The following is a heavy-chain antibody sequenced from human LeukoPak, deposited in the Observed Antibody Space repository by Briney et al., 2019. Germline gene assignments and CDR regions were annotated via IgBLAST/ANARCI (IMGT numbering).Heavy chain of an antibody. CDR2: ISYEGSNK. D-gene: IGHD2-2*01. Sequence: PGGSLRLSCAASGFTFSSYAMHWVRQAPGKGLEWVAVISYEGSNKYYADSVKGRFTISRDNSKNTLYLQMNSLRAEDTAVYYCARENTIVVVPAALGYYYGMDVWGQGTTVTVSS. J-gene: IGHJ6*02. CDR1: GFTFSSYA. CDR3: ARENTIVVVPAALGYYYGMDV. V-gene: IGHV3-30-3*01.